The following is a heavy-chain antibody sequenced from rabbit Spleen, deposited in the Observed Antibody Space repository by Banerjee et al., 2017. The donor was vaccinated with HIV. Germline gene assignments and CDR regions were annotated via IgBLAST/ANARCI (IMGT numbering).Heavy chain of an antibody. CDR3: ASAYSGVYFNL. CDR1: GVSLNDKDV. CDR2: INIVTGKS. V-gene: IGHV1S45*01. D-gene: IGHD6-1*01. Sequence: QEQLEESGGGLVKPEGSLTLTCKASGVSLNDKDVMCWVRQAPGKGLEWIACINIVTGKSVYASWAKGRFTMSRTSSTTVTLQMTSLTAADTATYFCASAYSGVYFNLWGQGTLVTVS. J-gene: IGHJ4*01.